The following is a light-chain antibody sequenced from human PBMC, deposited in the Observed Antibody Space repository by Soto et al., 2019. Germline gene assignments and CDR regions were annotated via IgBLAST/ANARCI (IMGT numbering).Light chain of an antibody. V-gene: IGLV1-51*01. Sequence: QSVLTQPPSVSAAPGQKVTISCSGSSSNIGNNYVSWYQQLPGTAPRLLIYDNNKRPSGIPDRFSGSKSGTSATLGITGLQTGDDAVYYCGTWDSSLSAGVFGGGTKVTVL. CDR3: GTWDSSLSAGV. CDR1: SSNIGNNY. CDR2: DNN. J-gene: IGLJ2*01.